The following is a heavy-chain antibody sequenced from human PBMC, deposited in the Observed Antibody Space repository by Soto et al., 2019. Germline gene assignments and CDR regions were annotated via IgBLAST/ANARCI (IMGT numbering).Heavy chain of an antibody. CDR1: GGTFSSYA. V-gene: IGHV1-69*13. J-gene: IGHJ6*02. Sequence: VKVSCKASGGTFSSYATSWVRQAPGQGLEWMGGIIPIFGTANYAQKFQGRVTITADESTSTAYMELSSLRSEDTAVYYCARASTTSIYHYYGMDVWGQGTTVTVSS. CDR3: ARASTTSIYHYYGMDV. D-gene: IGHD4-4*01. CDR2: IIPIFGTA.